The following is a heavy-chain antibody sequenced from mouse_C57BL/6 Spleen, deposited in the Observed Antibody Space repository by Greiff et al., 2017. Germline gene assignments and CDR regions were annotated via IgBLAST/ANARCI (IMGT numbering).Heavy chain of an antibody. J-gene: IGHJ1*03. CDR3: ARYYGTFWYFDV. Sequence: QVQLQQPGAELVKPGASVKLSCKASGYTFTSYRMKWVKQRPGQGLEWIGEIDPSDSYTNYNQKFKGKATLTVDTSSSTAYMQLSSLTSEDSAVYYCARYYGTFWYFDVWGTGTTVTVSS. CDR1: GYTFTSYR. D-gene: IGHD1-1*01. CDR2: IDPSDSYT. V-gene: IGHV1-50*01.